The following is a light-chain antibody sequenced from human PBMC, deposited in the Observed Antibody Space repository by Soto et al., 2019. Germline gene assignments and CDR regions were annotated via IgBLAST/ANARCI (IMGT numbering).Light chain of an antibody. V-gene: IGLV4-69*01. J-gene: IGLJ7*01. CDR1: SGHSNYA. Sequence: QSVLTQSPSASASLGASVKLTCTLSSGHSNYAIAWHQQRPEKGPRYLMKVNSGGSHIKGDGIPDRFSGSSSGAERYLFISSLQSEDEADYYCPTWGTGSAIVVFGGGTQLTVL. CDR3: PTWGTGSAIVV. CDR2: VNSGGSH.